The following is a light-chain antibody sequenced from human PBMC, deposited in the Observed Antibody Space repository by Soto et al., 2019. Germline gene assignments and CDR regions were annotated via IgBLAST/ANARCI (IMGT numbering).Light chain of an antibody. Sequence: EIVLTQSPGTLSLSPGERATLSCRASQSVNSRFLAWYKQKPGQAPRLLMYGASTRATGIPDRFSGSGSGADFTLTISRLEPEDFAVYYCQQYGSSPPMYTFGQGTKLEI. J-gene: IGKJ2*01. CDR3: QQYGSSPPMYT. V-gene: IGKV3-20*01. CDR2: GAS. CDR1: QSVNSRF.